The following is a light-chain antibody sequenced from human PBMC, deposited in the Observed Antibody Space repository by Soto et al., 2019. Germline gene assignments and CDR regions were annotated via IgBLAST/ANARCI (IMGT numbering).Light chain of an antibody. CDR3: ASYTNSYTQV. CDR1: SSDVGGHNY. J-gene: IGLJ3*02. CDR2: EVT. V-gene: IGLV2-14*01. Sequence: QSALTQPASVSGSPGQSVTISCTGSSSDVGGHNYVSWYQQHPGKVPRLLISEVTKRPSGVSDHFSGSKSGNTASLTISGLQAEDEADYYCASYTNSYTQVFGGGTQLTVL.